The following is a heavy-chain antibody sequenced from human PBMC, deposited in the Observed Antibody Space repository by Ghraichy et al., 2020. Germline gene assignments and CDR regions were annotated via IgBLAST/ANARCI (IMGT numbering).Heavy chain of an antibody. CDR3: ARSFITWSGEVGWLVTAFDY. Sequence: ESLNISCTVSGVSISSDNYHWGWIRQPPGKGLEWIGSMYLSGTTSYNPSLQTRVAISVDTSKNQVSLKLTSVTAADTAVYYCARSFITWSGEVGWLVTAFDYWGHGTLVTVSS. D-gene: IGHD6-19*01. CDR1: GVSISSDNYH. CDR2: MYLSGTT. J-gene: IGHJ4*01. V-gene: IGHV4-39*01.